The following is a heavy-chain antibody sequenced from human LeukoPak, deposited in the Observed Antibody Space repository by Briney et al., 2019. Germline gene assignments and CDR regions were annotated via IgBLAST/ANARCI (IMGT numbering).Heavy chain of an antibody. D-gene: IGHD6-19*01. V-gene: IGHV3-21*01. CDR1: GFIFRSYE. J-gene: IGHJ3*02. CDR3: ARAKQWLDDAFDI. Sequence: GGSLRLSCAASGFIFRSYEMNWVRQAPGKGLEWVSSITSSSSFVYYVDSVRGRFTISRDNAKNSLYLQMNSLRAEDTAEYYCARAKQWLDDAFDIWGQGTMVTVSS. CDR2: ITSSSSFV.